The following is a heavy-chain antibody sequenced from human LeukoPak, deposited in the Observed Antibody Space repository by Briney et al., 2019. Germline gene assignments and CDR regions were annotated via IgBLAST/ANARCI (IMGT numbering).Heavy chain of an antibody. CDR1: GGSIRSYS. Sequence: KPSETLSLTCIVSGGSIRSYSWSWIRQPTGKGLEGIGNIDYSGSSNYNPSLKSRVTISVDTSKNQFSLKLSSVTAADTAVYYCARRSPEWTEWFFDSWGRGTLVTVSS. CDR2: IDYSGSS. J-gene: IGHJ4*02. D-gene: IGHD3-3*01. V-gene: IGHV4-59*08. CDR3: ARRSPEWTEWFFDS.